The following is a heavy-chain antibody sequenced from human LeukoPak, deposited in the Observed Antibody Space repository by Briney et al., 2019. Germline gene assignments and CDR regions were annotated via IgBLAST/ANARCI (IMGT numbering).Heavy chain of an antibody. CDR3: ARDRRGTTMLDY. D-gene: IGHD1-26*01. CDR1: GDSVSTNRAA. V-gene: IGHV6-1*01. Sequence: SQTLSLTCAIAGDSVSTNRAAWNWIRQSPSRGLEWLGRTYYRSEWFYDYGPSVKSRISINADTSKNQFSLQLNSVTPEDTAVYYCARDRRGTTMLDYWGQGTLVTVSP. CDR2: TYYRSEWFY. J-gene: IGHJ4*02.